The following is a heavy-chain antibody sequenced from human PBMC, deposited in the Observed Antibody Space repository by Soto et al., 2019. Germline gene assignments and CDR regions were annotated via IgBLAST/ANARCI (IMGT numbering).Heavy chain of an antibody. CDR3: ASVKNWNDFDY. V-gene: IGHV4-59*01. CDR1: GGSFTSYY. D-gene: IGHD1-1*01. CDR2: IYYSGST. Sequence: TLSLTCTGSGGSFTSYYWSWIRQPPGKGLEWIGYIYYSGSTKYNPSLESRVTISLDTSENQFSLKLSSVTAADTAVYYCASVKNWNDFDYWGQGTLVTVSS. J-gene: IGHJ4*02.